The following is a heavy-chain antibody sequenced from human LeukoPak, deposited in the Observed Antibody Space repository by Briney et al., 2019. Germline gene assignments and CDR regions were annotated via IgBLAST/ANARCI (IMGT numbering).Heavy chain of an antibody. CDR1: GGSISSTSYY. Sequence: SETLSLTCTVSGGSISSTSYYWGWIRQPPGKGLEWIGSISYSGSTYYNPSLRSRVTISVDTSKNQFSLKLSSVTAADTAVYYCARDGSSYGYLYYMDVWGKGTTVTVSS. CDR3: ARDGSSYGYLYYMDV. V-gene: IGHV4-39*07. D-gene: IGHD5-18*01. J-gene: IGHJ6*03. CDR2: ISYSGST.